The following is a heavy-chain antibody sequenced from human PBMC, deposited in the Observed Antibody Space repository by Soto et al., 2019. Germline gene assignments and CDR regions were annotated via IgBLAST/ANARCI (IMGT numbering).Heavy chain of an antibody. D-gene: IGHD1-26*01. Sequence: PSETLSLTCTVSGGSISSSSYYWGWIRQPPGKGLEWIGSIYYSGSTYYNPSLKSRVTISVDTSKNQFSLKLSSVTAADTAVYYCARLVGAPNRLSVAPYYYGMDVWGQGTTVTVSS. CDR3: ARLVGAPNRLSVAPYYYGMDV. CDR2: IYYSGST. V-gene: IGHV4-39*01. CDR1: GGSISSSSYY. J-gene: IGHJ6*02.